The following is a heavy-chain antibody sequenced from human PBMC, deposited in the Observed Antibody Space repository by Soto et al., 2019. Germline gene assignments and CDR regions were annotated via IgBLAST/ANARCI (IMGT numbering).Heavy chain of an antibody. D-gene: IGHD3-3*01. CDR3: ARVNTFGVSPSWFDS. Sequence: PSETLSLTCAVSGGSISSGGYYWSWIRQHPGKGLEWIGYIYYSENTSYNPSLGSRVTISADTSKNQFSLKLSSVTAADTAVYYCARVNTFGVSPSWFDSWGQGTLVTVSS. J-gene: IGHJ5*01. V-gene: IGHV4-31*11. CDR1: GGSISSGGYY. CDR2: IYYSENT.